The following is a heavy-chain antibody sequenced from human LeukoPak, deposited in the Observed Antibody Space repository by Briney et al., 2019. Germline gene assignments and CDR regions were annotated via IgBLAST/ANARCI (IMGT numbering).Heavy chain of an antibody. CDR1: GFIFSNYA. Sequence: GGSLRLSCAASGFIFSNYALMWVRQAPGKGLEWVSSVIGDGYNTYYADSVKGRFTVSRDNSKDTLYLQMYSLGAEDTAIYYCAKGAAAGAVDWFDPWGQGTLVTVSS. CDR2: VIGDGYNT. J-gene: IGHJ5*02. V-gene: IGHV3-23*01. D-gene: IGHD6-13*01. CDR3: AKGAAAGAVDWFDP.